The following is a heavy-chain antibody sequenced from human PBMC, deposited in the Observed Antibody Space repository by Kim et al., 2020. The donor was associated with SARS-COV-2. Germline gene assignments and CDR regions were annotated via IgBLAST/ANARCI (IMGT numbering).Heavy chain of an antibody. Sequence: ASVKVSCKASGYTFTSYGISWVRQAPGQGLEWMGWISAYNGNTNYAQKLQGRVTMTTDTSTSTAYMELRSLRSDDTAVYYCARDSWCSSTSCYRKPTLEDYWGQGTLVTVSS. CDR2: ISAYNGNT. D-gene: IGHD2-2*01. CDR1: GYTFTSYG. V-gene: IGHV1-18*01. CDR3: ARDSWCSSTSCYRKPTLEDY. J-gene: IGHJ4*02.